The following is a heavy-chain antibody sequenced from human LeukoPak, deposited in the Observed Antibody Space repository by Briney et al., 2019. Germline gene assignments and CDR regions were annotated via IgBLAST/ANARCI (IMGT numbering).Heavy chain of an antibody. CDR2: MNVKTGAT. J-gene: IGHJ4*02. Sequence: PEASVKVSCKASGYTFSDYYIHWVRQAPGHGLEWLGWMNVKTGATSSAQRFPGRFTMTRDTSIGTASMEFSSPTSDDTAVYYCARQSGTYWGLDYWGQGTLVTISS. V-gene: IGHV1-2*02. CDR1: GYTFSDYY. CDR3: ARQSGTYWGLDY. D-gene: IGHD1-26*01.